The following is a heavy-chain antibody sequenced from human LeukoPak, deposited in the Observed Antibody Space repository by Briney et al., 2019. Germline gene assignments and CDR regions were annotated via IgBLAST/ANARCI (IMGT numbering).Heavy chain of an antibody. Sequence: GRSLRLSCAASTFTFSTYAMHWVRQAPGKGLEWVTLISYDGSNKFYADSVKGRFTISRDNSKNTLFLQMTSLRAEDTAVYYCARDVAPRPYYYMDVWGRGTTVTVSS. D-gene: IGHD6-6*01. CDR1: TFTFSTYA. CDR2: ISYDGSNK. V-gene: IGHV3-30-3*01. CDR3: ARDVAPRPYYYMDV. J-gene: IGHJ6*03.